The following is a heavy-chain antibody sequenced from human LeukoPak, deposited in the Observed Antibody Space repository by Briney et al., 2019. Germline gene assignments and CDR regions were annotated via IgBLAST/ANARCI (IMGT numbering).Heavy chain of an antibody. V-gene: IGHV3-30*04. CDR1: GFTFSSYA. CDR3: AKDRRLPWDYFDS. J-gene: IGHJ4*02. CDR2: ISFDGRNR. Sequence: GRSLRLSCAASGFTFSSYAMHWVRQAPGKGLEWVAVISFDGRNRYYADSVKGRFSISRDDSKNTLYLQMNSLRAEDTAVYYCAKDRRLPWDYFDSWGQGTLVTVSS. D-gene: IGHD5-18*01.